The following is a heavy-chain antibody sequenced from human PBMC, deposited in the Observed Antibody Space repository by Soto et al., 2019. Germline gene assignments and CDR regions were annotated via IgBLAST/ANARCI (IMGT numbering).Heavy chain of an antibody. CDR2: IYYSGST. CDR1: GGSISSSSYY. J-gene: IGHJ5*02. Sequence: SETLSLTCTVSGGSISSSSYYWGWIRQPPGKGLEWIGSIYYSGSTYYNPSLKSRVTISVDTSKNQFSLKLSSVTAADTAVYYCARHVFRNWFDPWGQGTLVTVSS. V-gene: IGHV4-39*01. CDR3: ARHVFRNWFDP.